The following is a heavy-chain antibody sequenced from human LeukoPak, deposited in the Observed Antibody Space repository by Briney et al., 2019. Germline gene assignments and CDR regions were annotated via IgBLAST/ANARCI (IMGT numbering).Heavy chain of an antibody. V-gene: IGHV3-21*01. CDR2: ISSNSSHT. Sequence: PGGSLRLSCAASGFTFSSYRMNWVRQAPGKGQEWVSLISSNSSHTYNADSVKGRSTISRDNAKNSLYLEMNSLRVEDTAVYYCARTRDGYNFGPLDCWGQGTLVTVSS. D-gene: IGHD5-24*01. J-gene: IGHJ4*02. CDR3: ARTRDGYNFGPLDC. CDR1: GFTFSSYR.